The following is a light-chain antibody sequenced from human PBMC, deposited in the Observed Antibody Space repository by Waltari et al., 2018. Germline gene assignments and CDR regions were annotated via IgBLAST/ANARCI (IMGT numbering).Light chain of an antibody. CDR3: QQYDNLRT. CDR2: RVS. Sequence: DIQMTQSPSTLSASVGDRVSITCRASQNVNSWLAWYHQRPGEAPKLLIYRVSSLASGVPSRFSGSGSGTEFSLTITSLQPDDLGTNYCQQYDNLRTFGQGTKLEI. V-gene: IGKV1-5*03. J-gene: IGKJ2*01. CDR1: QNVNSW.